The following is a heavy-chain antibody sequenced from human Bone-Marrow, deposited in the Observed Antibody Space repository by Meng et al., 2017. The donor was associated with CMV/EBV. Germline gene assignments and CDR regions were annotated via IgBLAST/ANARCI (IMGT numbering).Heavy chain of an antibody. CDR3: ATLGPRTPLRGV. Sequence: GGSLRLSCAASGFTFSGSAMHWVRQASGKGLEWVGRIRSKANSYATAYAASVKGRFTISRDDSKNTAYLQMNSLKTEDTAVYYCATLGPRTPLRGVWGQGTTVAASS. J-gene: IGHJ6*02. D-gene: IGHD1-14*01. CDR1: GFTFSGSA. V-gene: IGHV3-73*01. CDR2: IRSKANSYAT.